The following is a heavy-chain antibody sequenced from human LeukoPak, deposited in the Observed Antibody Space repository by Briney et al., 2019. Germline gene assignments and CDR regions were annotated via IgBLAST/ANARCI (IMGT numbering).Heavy chain of an antibody. CDR2: ASYYVGKQ. D-gene: IGHD1-1*01. CDR1: GFTFSDYA. CDR3: AKTGIGADGAGFLCEY. V-gene: IGHV3-23*01. Sequence: GGSLTLSCAASGFTFSDYAMSWVRQAPGKGLEWVSTASYYVGKQYHADSVRGRFTVSRDNSRNTVSLQMSSLRVEDTGIYYCAKTGIGADGAGFLCEYWGQGTLVTVSS. J-gene: IGHJ4*02.